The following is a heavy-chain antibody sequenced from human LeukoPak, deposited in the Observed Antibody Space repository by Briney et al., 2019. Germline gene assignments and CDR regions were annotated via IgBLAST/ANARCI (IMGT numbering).Heavy chain of an antibody. CDR1: GASINSHY. CDR2: IYISGST. V-gene: IGHV4-4*07. CDR3: ARALNPLPGTCYFDY. Sequence: PSETLSLTCTVSGASINSHYWSWIRQPAGKGLDWIGRIYISGSTDNNSSLQSRVTMSVDTSKNQFSVKLTSVTAADTAVYYCARALNPLPGTCYFDYWGQGTLVTV. J-gene: IGHJ4*02. D-gene: IGHD2-15*01.